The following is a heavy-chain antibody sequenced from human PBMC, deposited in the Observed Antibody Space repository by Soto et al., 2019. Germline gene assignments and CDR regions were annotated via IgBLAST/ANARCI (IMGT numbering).Heavy chain of an antibody. J-gene: IGHJ5*02. D-gene: IGHD6-6*01. CDR3: ARAFDSSGGGDWFDP. V-gene: IGHV1-18*01. Sequence: QVQLVQSGAEVKKPGASVKVSCKASGYTFTSYGISWVRQAPGQGLEWMGWISAYNGNTNYAQKLQGRVTMTTDTATRTAYMGLRSLRSDDPAVYSCARAFDSSGGGDWFDPWGQGTLVTVSS. CDR1: GYTFTSYG. CDR2: ISAYNGNT.